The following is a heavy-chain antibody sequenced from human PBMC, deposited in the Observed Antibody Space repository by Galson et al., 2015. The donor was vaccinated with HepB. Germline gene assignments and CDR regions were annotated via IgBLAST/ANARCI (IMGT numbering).Heavy chain of an antibody. CDR1: GFTFSSYT. J-gene: IGHJ2*01. V-gene: IGHV3-48*02. D-gene: IGHD3-10*01. Sequence: SLRLSCAASGFTFSSYTMNWVRQAPGKGLESVSYISSTGTTMYYADSAKGRFTISRDNAQHSLYLQMNSLRDEDTAVYYCARVYFGSGSSSAYWYFDLCGREALVTVSS. CDR3: ARVYFGSGSSSAYWYFDL. CDR2: ISSTGTTM.